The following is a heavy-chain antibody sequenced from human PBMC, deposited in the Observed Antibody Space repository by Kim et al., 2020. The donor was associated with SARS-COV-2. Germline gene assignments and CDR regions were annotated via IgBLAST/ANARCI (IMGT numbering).Heavy chain of an antibody. D-gene: IGHD2-2*01. V-gene: IGHV3-23*01. CDR1: GFTFSRYP. CDR2: FSGSGGST. CDR3: AASTGKDIVVAPDAYYSNQGVDV. J-gene: IGHJ6*02. Sequence: GGSLRLSCAASGFTFSRYPMNWVRQAPGKGLEWVSLFSGSGGSTYYADSVKGRFTISRDNFKNTLYLQMNSLRAEDTAVYYCAASTGKDIVVAPDAYYSNQGVDVGGRGTTVTVPS.